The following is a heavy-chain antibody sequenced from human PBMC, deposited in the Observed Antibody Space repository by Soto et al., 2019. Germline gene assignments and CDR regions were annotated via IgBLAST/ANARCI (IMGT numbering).Heavy chain of an antibody. Sequence: QAQLMQSEADVKKPGASVRLSCELSGYFFNDYYIHWVRQAPGQGPEWVGMFNPRVGGTTFAQKSTSRVTMTRGTSRDIFEMDLYSLTSGDTAVYYCARGGYVVAVEGPIYIDHYGTDLWGQGTTLTFSS. CDR2: FNPRVGGT. CDR3: ARGGYVVAVEGPIYIDHYGTDL. D-gene: IGHD6-25*01. V-gene: IGHV1-46*02. CDR1: GYFFNDYY. J-gene: IGHJ6*02.